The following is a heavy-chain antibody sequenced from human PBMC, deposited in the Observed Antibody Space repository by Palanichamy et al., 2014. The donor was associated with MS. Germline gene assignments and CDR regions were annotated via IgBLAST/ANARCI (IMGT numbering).Heavy chain of an antibody. CDR1: GYTFTSYG. D-gene: IGHD4-17*01. J-gene: IGHJ6*03. Sequence: QVQLVQSGDELKKPGASVRVSCKASGYTFTSYGISWVRQAPGQGLEWVGRVTADNGNTDKAQNFQDRVIMAIDTSTTTAYMELRSLRFDDTAVYYCARDRGPVYGDYSTPFYMDVWGKGTTVTVAS. CDR2: VTADNGNT. CDR3: ARDRGPVYGDYSTPFYMDV. V-gene: IGHV1-18*01.